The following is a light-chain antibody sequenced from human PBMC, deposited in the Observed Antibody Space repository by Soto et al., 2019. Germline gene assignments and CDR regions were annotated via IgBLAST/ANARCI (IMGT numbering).Light chain of an antibody. J-gene: IGKJ5*01. V-gene: IGKV1-27*01. CDR3: QKYNSALP. CDR1: QAISNY. Sequence: DIQMTQSPSSLSASVGDRVTITCRASQAISNYVAWYQQKPGKVPKLLIYSASTLQSCVSSRFSGSGSGTEFSLTISSLQPEDVSTYYCQKYNSALPFGQGTRLEI. CDR2: SAS.